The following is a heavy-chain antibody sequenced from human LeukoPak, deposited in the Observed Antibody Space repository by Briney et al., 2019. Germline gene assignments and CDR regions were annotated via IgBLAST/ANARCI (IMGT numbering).Heavy chain of an antibody. J-gene: IGHJ3*01. Sequence: PSETLSLTCAVYGGSFSGYYWSWIRQPPGKGLEWIGEINHSGSTNYNPSLKSRVTISVDTSKNQFSLKLSSVTAADTAVYYCARGAASYYDILTGYYLWLGAFDVWGQGTMVTVSS. CDR2: INHSGST. CDR3: ARGAASYYDILTGYYLWLGAFDV. D-gene: IGHD3-9*01. V-gene: IGHV4-34*01. CDR1: GGSFSGYY.